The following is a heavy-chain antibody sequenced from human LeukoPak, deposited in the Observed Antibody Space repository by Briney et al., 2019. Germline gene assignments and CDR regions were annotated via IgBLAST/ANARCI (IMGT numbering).Heavy chain of an antibody. CDR1: GFTFSSYA. D-gene: IGHD6-6*01. Sequence: SGGSLRLSCAASGFTFSSYAMHWVRQAPGKGLEWVAVISYDGSNKYYADSVKGRFTISRDNSKNTLYLQMNSLRAEDTAVYYCARGGGIAARRGFDYWGQGTLVTVSS. V-gene: IGHV3-30-3*01. J-gene: IGHJ4*02. CDR3: ARGGGIAARRGFDY. CDR2: ISYDGSNK.